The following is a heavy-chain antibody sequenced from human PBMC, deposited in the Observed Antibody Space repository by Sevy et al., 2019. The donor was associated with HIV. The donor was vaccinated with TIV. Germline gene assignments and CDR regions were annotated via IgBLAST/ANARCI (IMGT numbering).Heavy chain of an antibody. D-gene: IGHD6-19*01. Sequence: GGSLRLSCAASRFTFSSYGMHWVRRAPGKGLEWVAVLCYDGTNKEYADSVKGRFTISRDNSKNTLYLQMTSLRADDTAVYYCARARLAVAGIGYYFDYWGQGTLVTVSS. CDR3: ARARLAVAGIGYYFDY. J-gene: IGHJ4*02. CDR2: LCYDGTNK. V-gene: IGHV3-33*01. CDR1: RFTFSSYG.